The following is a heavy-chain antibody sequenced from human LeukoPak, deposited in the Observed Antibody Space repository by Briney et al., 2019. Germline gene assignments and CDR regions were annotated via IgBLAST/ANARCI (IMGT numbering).Heavy chain of an antibody. CDR3: ARGVAFSDY. CDR1: GYRFTGYY. V-gene: IGHV1-2*02. D-gene: IGHD5-12*01. J-gene: IGHJ4*02. Sequence: ASVKVSCKASGYRFTGYYMHWVRQAPGQGLEWMGWVNPNSGGTIFAQKFQGRVTMTRDTSISTAYMELRSLSSDDTAVYYCARGVAFSDYWGQGTLVTVSS. CDR2: VNPNSGGT.